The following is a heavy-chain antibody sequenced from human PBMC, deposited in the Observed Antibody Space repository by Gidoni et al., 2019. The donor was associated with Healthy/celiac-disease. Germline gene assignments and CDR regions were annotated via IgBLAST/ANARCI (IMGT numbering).Heavy chain of an antibody. CDR1: GGSFSGYY. D-gene: IGHD3-3*01. CDR3: ASGLRLRFLQY. Sequence: QVQLQQWGAGLLKPSEPLSLTCAVYGGSFSGYYWSWIRQPPGKGLEWIGEINHSGSTNYNPSLKSRVTISVDTSKNQFSLKLSSVTAADTAVYYCASGLRLRFLQYWGQGTLVTVSS. CDR2: INHSGST. J-gene: IGHJ4*02. V-gene: IGHV4-34*01.